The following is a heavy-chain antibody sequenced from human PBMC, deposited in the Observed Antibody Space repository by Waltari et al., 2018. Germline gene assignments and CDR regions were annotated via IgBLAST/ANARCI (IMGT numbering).Heavy chain of an antibody. V-gene: IGHV1-2*02. CDR2: IHPNSGAT. D-gene: IGHD3-10*01. J-gene: IGHJ4*02. Sequence: VQLVQSGAEVKRPGASVQVSCKASGATLPSNYVPWVRQAPGQGLEWMGWIHPNSGATDYAQQFQGRVTMTLDTSISTLYMELSRLGSDDTAVYYCARAWFNSGFDYWGQGSLVTVSS. CDR1: GATLPSNY. CDR3: ARAWFNSGFDY.